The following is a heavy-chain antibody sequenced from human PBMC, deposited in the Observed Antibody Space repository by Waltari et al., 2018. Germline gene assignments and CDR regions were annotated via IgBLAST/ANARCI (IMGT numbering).Heavy chain of an antibody. J-gene: IGHJ4*02. D-gene: IGHD6-6*01. V-gene: IGHV4-39*01. CDR3: ARRVAARPVDY. Sequence: QLQLQESGPGLVKPSETLSLTCTVSGGSISSSSYYWGWIRQPPGKGLEWIGSIYYSGSTYYHPSLKSRVTISVDTSKNQFSLKLSSVTAADTAVYYCARRVAARPVDYWGQGTLVTVSS. CDR2: IYYSGST. CDR1: GGSISSSSYY.